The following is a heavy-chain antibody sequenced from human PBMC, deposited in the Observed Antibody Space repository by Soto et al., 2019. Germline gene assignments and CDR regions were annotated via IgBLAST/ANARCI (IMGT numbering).Heavy chain of an antibody. V-gene: IGHV2-5*02. J-gene: IGHJ3*02. CDR3: AHSIRGGYAYAFDI. CDR2: VYGDDDK. Sequence: QITLKESGPTLVKPTKTRTLTCTFSGLSLSTSGVAVDWIRQAPGKALEWLALVYGDDDKRYSLSLKRRLTITKDSSDNQVVLTMTNMAPVDTATYYCAHSIRGGYAYAFDIWGQGTMVTVSS. CDR1: GLSLSTSGVA. D-gene: IGHD5-18*01.